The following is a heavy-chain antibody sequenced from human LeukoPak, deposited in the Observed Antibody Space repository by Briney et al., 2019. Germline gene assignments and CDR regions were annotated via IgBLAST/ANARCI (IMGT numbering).Heavy chain of an antibody. J-gene: IGHJ4*02. V-gene: IGHV3-33*06. CDR2: IYYDGSNK. CDR3: AKDLLGYGDY. D-gene: IGHD5-12*01. CDR1: GFTFNNYG. Sequence: GGSLRLSCVASGFTFNNYGMHWVRQAPGKGLEWVAGIYYDGSNKYYVDSVKGRFTISRDNSKNTLYLQMNSLRAEDTAMYYCAKDLLGYGDYWGQGTLVAVSP.